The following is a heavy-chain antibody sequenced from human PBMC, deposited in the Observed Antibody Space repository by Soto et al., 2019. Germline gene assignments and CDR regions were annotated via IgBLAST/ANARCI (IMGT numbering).Heavy chain of an antibody. V-gene: IGHV4-34*12. CDR3: ATLPAAMYFYGSDV. D-gene: IGHD2-2*01. CDR1: GGSFSGYY. Sequence: SETLSLTCAVYGGSFSGYYWAWVRQTPGKGLEWLGSILHSGSTYYNPSLKSRLTLSVDTSEDQFSLNLSSVTATDTGVYYCATLPAAMYFYGSDVWGPGTTVTVSS. J-gene: IGHJ6*02. CDR2: ILHSGST.